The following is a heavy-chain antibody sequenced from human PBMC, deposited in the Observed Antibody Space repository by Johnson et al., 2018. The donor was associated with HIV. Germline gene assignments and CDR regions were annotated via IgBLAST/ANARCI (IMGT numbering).Heavy chain of an antibody. Sequence: VQLVESGGRVERPGGSLRLSCVGSGFVFDDYGMSWVRQAPGKGLEWVSGINWNGGSTGYADSVKGRFTISRDNAKNSLYLQMNSLRAEDTALYYCASGDELGDDAFDIWGQGTMVTVSS. D-gene: IGHD7-27*01. CDR3: ASGDELGDDAFDI. CDR1: GFVFDDYG. V-gene: IGHV3-20*04. CDR2: INWNGGST. J-gene: IGHJ3*02.